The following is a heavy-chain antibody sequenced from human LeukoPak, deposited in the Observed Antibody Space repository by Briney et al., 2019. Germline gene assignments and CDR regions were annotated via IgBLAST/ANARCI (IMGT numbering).Heavy chain of an antibody. CDR2: IIPIFGTA. CDR1: GGTFSSYA. J-gene: IGHJ3*02. V-gene: IGHV1-69*13. Sequence: GASVKASCKASGGTFSSYAISWVRQAPGQGLEWMGGIIPIFGTANYAQKFQGRVTITADESTSTAYMELSSLRSEDTAVYYCARVVSRFLEWLLWDAFDIWGQGTMVTVSS. CDR3: ARVVSRFLEWLLWDAFDI. D-gene: IGHD3-3*01.